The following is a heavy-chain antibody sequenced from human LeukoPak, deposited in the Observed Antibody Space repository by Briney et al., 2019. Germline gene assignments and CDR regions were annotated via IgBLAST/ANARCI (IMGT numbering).Heavy chain of an antibody. CDR3: AKQSPIPGIAVAGTRFDY. J-gene: IGHJ4*02. CDR1: GFTFSNYW. V-gene: IGHV3-74*01. Sequence: GGSLRLSCAASGFTFSNYWMYWVRQAPGKGLVWVSRISRDGKDTSHADSVKGRFTISRDNAKNTLYLQMNSLRAEDTAVYYRAKQSPIPGIAVAGTRFDYWGQGTLVTVSS. CDR2: ISRDGKDT. D-gene: IGHD6-19*01.